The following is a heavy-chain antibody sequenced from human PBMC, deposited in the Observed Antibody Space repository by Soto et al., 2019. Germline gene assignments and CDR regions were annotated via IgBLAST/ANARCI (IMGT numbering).Heavy chain of an antibody. Sequence: PGESLKISCKGSGYSFTSYWIGWVRQMPGKGLEWMGIIYPGDSDTRYSPSFQGQVTISADKSISTAYLQWSSLKASDTAMYYCARRPHYDILTGYHYGMDVWGQGTTVTVSS. D-gene: IGHD3-9*01. V-gene: IGHV5-51*01. CDR2: IYPGDSDT. CDR3: ARRPHYDILTGYHYGMDV. CDR1: GYSFTSYW. J-gene: IGHJ6*02.